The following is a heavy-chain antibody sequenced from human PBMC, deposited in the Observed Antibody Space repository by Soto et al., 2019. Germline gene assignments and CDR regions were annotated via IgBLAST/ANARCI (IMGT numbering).Heavy chain of an antibody. CDR2: IYYSGST. V-gene: IGHV4-59*01. D-gene: IGHD1-26*01. Sequence: QVQLQESGPGLVKPSETLSLTCTVSGGSISSYYWSWIRQPPGKGLEWIGYIYYSGSTNYNPSLKSRVTISVDTSKNQFSLKLSSVTAADTAVYYCASGRSGSYFDYWGQGTLVTVSS. CDR1: GGSISSYY. CDR3: ASGRSGSYFDY. J-gene: IGHJ4*02.